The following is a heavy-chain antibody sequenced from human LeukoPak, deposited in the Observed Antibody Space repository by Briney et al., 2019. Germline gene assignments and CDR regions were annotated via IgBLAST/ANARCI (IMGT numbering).Heavy chain of an antibody. CDR2: IYRSGST. V-gene: IGHV4-38-2*02. CDR1: RYSVSSGYY. Sequence: SETLSLTCSVSRYSVSSGYYWGWIRQPPGQGLEWIGSIYRSGSTYYNSSLKSRVTISVDTSKNQFSLKLTSVTAADTAVYYCACAGTTPYWGQGTLVTVSS. CDR3: ACAGTTPY. D-gene: IGHD1-7*01. J-gene: IGHJ4*02.